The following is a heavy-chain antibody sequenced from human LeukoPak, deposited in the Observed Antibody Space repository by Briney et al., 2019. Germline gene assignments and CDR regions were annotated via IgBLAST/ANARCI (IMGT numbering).Heavy chain of an antibody. D-gene: IGHD3-22*01. CDR1: GYTFTGYY. CDR2: INPNSGGT. CDR3: ARVFYDSSGSTVDY. J-gene: IGHJ4*02. V-gene: IGHV1-2*02. Sequence: GASVKVSCKASGYTFTGYYMHWVRQAPGQGLEWMGWINPNSGGTNYAQKFQGRVTMTRDTSISTAYMELSKLRSDDTAVYYCARVFYDSSGSTVDYWGQGTLVTVSS.